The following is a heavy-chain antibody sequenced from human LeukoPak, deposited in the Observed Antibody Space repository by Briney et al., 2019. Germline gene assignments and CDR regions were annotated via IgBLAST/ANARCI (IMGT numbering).Heavy chain of an antibody. CDR2: ISSEGGTT. V-gene: IGHV3-74*03. CDR1: GFTFGTYW. Sequence: HPGRSLRLSCGAAGFTFGTYWMHSGRHAPGKGLGWLSGISSEGGTTTYADSVKGRFTISRDNAKNTLYLQMNNLRAEDTAIYYCATDSYVSGSYYRLFYWGQGTLVTVSS. D-gene: IGHD3-10*01. CDR3: ATDSYVSGSYYRLFY. J-gene: IGHJ4*02.